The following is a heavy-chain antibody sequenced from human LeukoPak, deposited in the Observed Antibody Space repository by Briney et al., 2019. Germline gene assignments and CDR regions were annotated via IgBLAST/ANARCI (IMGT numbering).Heavy chain of an antibody. J-gene: IGHJ6*03. CDR3: ARDWGMDV. D-gene: IGHD3-16*01. CDR1: GFTFSSYA. V-gene: IGHV3-64*01. CDR2: ISSNGGST. Sequence: PGGSLRLSCAASGFTFSSYAMHWVRQAPGKGLEYVSAISSNGGSTYYANSVKGRFTISRDNSKNTLYLQMGSLRAEDMAVYYCARDWGMDVWGKGTTVTVSS.